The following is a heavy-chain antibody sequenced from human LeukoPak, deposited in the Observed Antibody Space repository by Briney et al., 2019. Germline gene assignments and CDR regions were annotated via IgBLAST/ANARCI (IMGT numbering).Heavy chain of an antibody. D-gene: IGHD3-3*01. V-gene: IGHV4-34*01. CDR1: GGSFGGYY. J-gene: IGHJ4*02. CDR3: ARAKSNFWSGSPYYFDY. CDR2: INHSGST. Sequence: SETLSLTCAVYGGSFGGYYWSWIRQPPGKGLEWIGEINHSGSTNYNPSLKSRVTISVDTSKNQFSLKLSSVTAADTAVYYCARAKSNFWSGSPYYFDYWGQGTLVTVSS.